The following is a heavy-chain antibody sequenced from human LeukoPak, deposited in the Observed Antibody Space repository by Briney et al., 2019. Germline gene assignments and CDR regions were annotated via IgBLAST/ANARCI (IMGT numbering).Heavy chain of an antibody. J-gene: IGHJ4*02. CDR3: ARMSPAVPPGDFDY. CDR1: GYTFTSYY. V-gene: IGHV1-46*04. D-gene: IGHD2-2*01. Sequence: ASVKVSCKASGYTFTSYYMHWVRQAPGQGLEWRGTINPSGGYTSYAQKLQGRVTMTRDTSISTAYMELSRLRSDDTAVYYCARMSPAVPPGDFDYWGQGTLVTVSS. CDR2: INPSGGYT.